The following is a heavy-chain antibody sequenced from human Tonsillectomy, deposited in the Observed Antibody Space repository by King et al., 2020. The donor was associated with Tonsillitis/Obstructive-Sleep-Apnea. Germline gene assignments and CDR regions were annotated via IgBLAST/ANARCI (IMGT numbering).Heavy chain of an antibody. CDR2: ISKDGSNK. CDR1: GFTFSDYA. D-gene: IGHD3-22*01. J-gene: IGHJ4*02. CDR3: ARTRYYDTNRYYWDFDY. V-gene: IGHV3-30*04. Sequence: VQLVESGGGVVQPGRSLRLSCEVSGFTFSDYAMHWVRQAPGKGLEWVAVISKDGSNKNNTDSVKGRFTISRDNSKNTLYLQMNSLRAEDTAVYYCARTRYYDTNRYYWDFDYWGQGTLVTVSS.